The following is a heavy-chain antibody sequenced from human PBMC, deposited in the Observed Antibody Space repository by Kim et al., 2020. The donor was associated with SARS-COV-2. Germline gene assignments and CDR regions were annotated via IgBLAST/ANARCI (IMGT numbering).Heavy chain of an antibody. CDR1: GFTFSSYA. Sequence: GGSLRLSCAASGFTFSSYAMSWVRQAPGKGLEWVSAISGSGGSTYYADSVKGRFTISRDNSKNTLYLQMNSLRAEDTAVYYCANLLKPMSIAVAGIYGMDVWGQGTTVTVSS. CDR3: ANLLKPMSIAVAGIYGMDV. D-gene: IGHD6-19*01. CDR2: ISGSGGST. J-gene: IGHJ6*02. V-gene: IGHV3-23*01.